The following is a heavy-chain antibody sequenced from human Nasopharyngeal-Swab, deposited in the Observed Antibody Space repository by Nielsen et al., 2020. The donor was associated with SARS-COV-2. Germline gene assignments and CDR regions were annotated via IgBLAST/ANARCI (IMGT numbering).Heavy chain of an antibody. D-gene: IGHD3-10*01. CDR2: INHSGST. CDR3: ARGGITMVRGVIARAQPHYHYYMDV. Sequence: WIRQPPGKGLEWIGEINHSGSTNYNPSLKSRVTISVDTSKNQFSLKLSSVTAADTAVYYCARGGITMVRGVIARAQPHYHYYMDVWGKGTTVTVSS. V-gene: IGHV4-34*01. J-gene: IGHJ6*03.